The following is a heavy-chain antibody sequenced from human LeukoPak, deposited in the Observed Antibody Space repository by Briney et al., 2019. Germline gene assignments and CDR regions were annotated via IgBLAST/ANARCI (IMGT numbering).Heavy chain of an antibody. J-gene: IGHJ4*02. V-gene: IGHV1-2*04. CDR2: INPNSGGT. CDR3: ARGANDYSNYGGPDY. D-gene: IGHD4-11*01. Sequence: ASVKVSCKASGYTFTGYYMHWVRQAPGQGLEWMGWINPNSGGTNYAQKFQGWVTMTRDTSISTAYMELSRLRPDDTAVYYCARGANDYSNYGGPDYWGQGTLVTVSS. CDR1: GYTFTGYY.